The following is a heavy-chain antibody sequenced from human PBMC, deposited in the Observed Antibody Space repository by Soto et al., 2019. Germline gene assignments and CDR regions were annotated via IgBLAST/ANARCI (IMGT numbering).Heavy chain of an antibody. CDR3: AKERVVGALYYYCMDL. J-gene: IGHJ6*01. CDR2: IRWPGGST. CDR1: GFTFDDYA. D-gene: IGHD2-15*01. V-gene: IGHV3-43D*04. Sequence: RLSCAASGFTFDDYAMHWVRQAPCKGLEWVSLIRWPGGSTYYAHSVKGRFTISSDNSKNSLYLQMNSLRADAAAFYYCAKERVVGALYYYCMDLRGQVRTVTVA.